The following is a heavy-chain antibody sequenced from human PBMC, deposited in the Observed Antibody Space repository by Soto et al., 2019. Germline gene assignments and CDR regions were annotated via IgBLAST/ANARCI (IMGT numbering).Heavy chain of an antibody. CDR2: IYSGTT. CDR3: ARKDSGAFFDF. Sequence: SETLSLTCAVSGVSISSGGYSWSWTRQPPGKGMEWIGYIYSGTTHYNPSLKSRVTIAMDRSKNQVSLSLKSVTAADTAVYYCARKDSGAFFDFWGQGNLVTVS. CDR1: GVSISSGGYS. D-gene: IGHD2-15*01. V-gene: IGHV4-30-2*01. J-gene: IGHJ4*02.